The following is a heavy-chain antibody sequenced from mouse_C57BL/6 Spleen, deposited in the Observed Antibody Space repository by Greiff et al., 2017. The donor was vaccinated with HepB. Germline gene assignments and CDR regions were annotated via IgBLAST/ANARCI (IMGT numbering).Heavy chain of an antibody. D-gene: IGHD2-2*01. J-gene: IGHJ3*01. Sequence: VQLQQSGPELVKPGASVKIPCKASGYTFTDYNMDWVKQSHGKSLEWIGDINPNNGGTIYNQKFKGKATLPVDKSSSTAYMELRSLTSEDTAGYYGARRGYAYDGFAYWGQGTLVTVSA. CDR2: INPNNGGT. CDR3: ARRGYAYDGFAY. CDR1: GYTFTDYN. V-gene: IGHV1-18*01.